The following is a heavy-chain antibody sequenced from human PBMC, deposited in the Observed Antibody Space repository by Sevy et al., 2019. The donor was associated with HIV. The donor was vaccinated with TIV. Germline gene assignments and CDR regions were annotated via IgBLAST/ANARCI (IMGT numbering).Heavy chain of an antibody. D-gene: IGHD5-18*01. CDR3: VREGVGGYSYSLDC. Sequence: GGSLRLSCAGSGFTFSSYWMSWVRQAPGKGLEWVATRKEDGSERNYVDSVKGRFTISRDNAENSLYRQMNSLRAEDTAVYYCVREGVGGYSYSLDCWGQGTLVTVSS. CDR1: GFTFSSYW. V-gene: IGHV3-7*01. CDR2: RKEDGSER. J-gene: IGHJ4*02.